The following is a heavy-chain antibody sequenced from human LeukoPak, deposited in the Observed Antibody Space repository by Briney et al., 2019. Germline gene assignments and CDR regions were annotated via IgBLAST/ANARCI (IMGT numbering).Heavy chain of an antibody. J-gene: IGHJ4*02. Sequence: GGSLRLSCVASGFTFSNLAMGWVRQAPGKGLEWVSVISDSGGTTYYADSVKGRYTISRDNSRNTLYLQMNSLRVDDTAVYYCAKDARRYSGWYFFDHWGQGTLVTVSS. D-gene: IGHD6-19*01. CDR2: ISDSGGTT. V-gene: IGHV3-23*01. CDR3: AKDARRYSGWYFFDH. CDR1: GFTFSNLA.